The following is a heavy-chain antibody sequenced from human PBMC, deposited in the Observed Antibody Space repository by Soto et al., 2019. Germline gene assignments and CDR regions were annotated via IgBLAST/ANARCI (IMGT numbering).Heavy chain of an antibody. CDR3: ARTGGEVAFNI. CDR1: GGSITSGDYY. J-gene: IGHJ3*02. CDR2: KYHSGSP. D-gene: IGHD3-16*01. Sequence: QVQLRESGPGLVRPSQTLSLTCTVTGGSITSGDYYWSWIRQSPGKGLEWIGYKYHSGSPYYNPSLRSRVTISVDTSREQFSLSLTSVTAADTAMYYCARTGGEVAFNIWGQGTMVTVSS. V-gene: IGHV4-30-4*01.